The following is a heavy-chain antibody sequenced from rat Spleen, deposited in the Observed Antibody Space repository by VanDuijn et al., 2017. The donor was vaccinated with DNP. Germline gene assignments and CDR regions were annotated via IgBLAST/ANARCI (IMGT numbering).Heavy chain of an antibody. V-gene: IGHV5-31*01. Sequence: EVQLVESGGGLVQPGRSMKLSCAASGFTFNNYWMTWIRQVPGKGLEWVASITSSVGSTYYPDTVKGRVTISQENAKYTLYLQMNSLRSEDTATYYCASNNYFDYWVQGVMVTVSS. CDR1: GFTFNNYW. CDR2: ITSSVGST. CDR3: ASNNYFDY. J-gene: IGHJ2*01.